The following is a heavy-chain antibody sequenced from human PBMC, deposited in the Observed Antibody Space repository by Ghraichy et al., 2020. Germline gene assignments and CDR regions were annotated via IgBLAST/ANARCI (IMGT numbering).Heavy chain of an antibody. V-gene: IGHV4-39*01. Sequence: SETLSLTCTVSGGSISSSSYYWGWIRQPPGKGLEWIGSIYYSGSTYYNPSLKSRVTISVDTSKNQFSLKLSSVTAADTAVYYCARTTFLDDTLGLFDYWGQGTLVTVSS. CDR1: GGSISSSSYY. J-gene: IGHJ4*02. CDR2: IYYSGST. D-gene: IGHD2/OR15-2a*01. CDR3: ARTTFLDDTLGLFDY.